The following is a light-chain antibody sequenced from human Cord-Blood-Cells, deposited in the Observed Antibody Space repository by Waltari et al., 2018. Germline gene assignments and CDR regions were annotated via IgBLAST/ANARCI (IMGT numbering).Light chain of an antibody. V-gene: IGKV3-11*01. J-gene: IGKJ2*01. CDR2: DAS. CDR1: QSVSSY. CDR3: QQRSNWPPYT. Sequence: SPGERATLSCRASQSVSSYLAWYQQKPGQAPRLLIYDASNRATGIPARFSGSGSGTDFTLTISSLEPEDFAVYYFQQRSNWPPYTFGQGTKLEIK.